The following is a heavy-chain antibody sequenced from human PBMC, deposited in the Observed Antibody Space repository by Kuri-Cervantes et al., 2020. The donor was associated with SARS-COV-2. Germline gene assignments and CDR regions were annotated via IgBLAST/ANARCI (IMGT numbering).Heavy chain of an antibody. Sequence: ETLKISCTVSGGSISSYYWSWIRQPPGKGLEWIGYIYYSGSTNYNPSLKSRVTISVDTYKNQFSLKLSSVTAADTAVYYCARGRGIQWDAFDIWGQGTMVTVSS. CDR3: ARGRGIQWDAFDI. J-gene: IGHJ3*02. CDR2: IYYSGST. V-gene: IGHV4-59*01. D-gene: IGHD5-12*01. CDR1: GGSISSYY.